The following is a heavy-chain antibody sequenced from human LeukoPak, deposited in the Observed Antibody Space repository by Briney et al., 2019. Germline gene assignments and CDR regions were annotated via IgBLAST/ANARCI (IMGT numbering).Heavy chain of an antibody. CDR2: IYRDGRS. CDR3: AREPAIMRLTDYYYYFDV. Sequence: PGGSLRLSCAASGFSFTRHYMHWVRQAPGKGLEWVSFIYRDGRSYPADSVEGRFTISRDDSKNTLYLQMNNLRVDDTAVYYCAREPAIMRLTDYYYYFDVWGKGTSVTVSS. CDR1: GFSFTRHY. D-gene: IGHD2-2*01. J-gene: IGHJ6*03. V-gene: IGHV3-53*01.